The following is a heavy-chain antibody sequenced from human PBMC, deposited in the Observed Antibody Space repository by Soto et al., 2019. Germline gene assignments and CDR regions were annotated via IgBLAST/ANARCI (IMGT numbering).Heavy chain of an antibody. D-gene: IGHD5-18*01. CDR1: GGSISSGGYH. Sequence: SETLSLTCTVSGGSISSGGYHGSWVRQHPGKGLEWIGYIDYRGGTYYNPSLKGRVTISVDTSKNQFSLKLSSVTAADTAVYYCARDSSTAENYYYYMDVWGKGTTATVSS. V-gene: IGHV4-31*03. CDR2: IDYRGGT. J-gene: IGHJ6*03. CDR3: ARDSSTAENYYYYMDV.